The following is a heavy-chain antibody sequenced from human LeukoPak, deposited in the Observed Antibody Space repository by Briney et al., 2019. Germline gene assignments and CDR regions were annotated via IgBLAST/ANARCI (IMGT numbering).Heavy chain of an antibody. V-gene: IGHV1-69*05. CDR3: ARVGWLQLGSWFDP. CDR1: GGTFSSYA. Sequence: ASVKVSCKASGGTFSSYAISWVRQAPGQGLEWMGGIIPIFGTANYAQKFRGRVTITTDESTSTAYMELSSLRSEDTAVYYCARVGWLQLGSWFDPWGQGTLVTVSS. CDR2: IIPIFGTA. D-gene: IGHD5-24*01. J-gene: IGHJ5*02.